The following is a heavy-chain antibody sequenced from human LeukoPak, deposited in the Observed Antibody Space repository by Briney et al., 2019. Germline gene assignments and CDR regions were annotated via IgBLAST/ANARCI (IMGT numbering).Heavy chain of an antibody. D-gene: IGHD2-2*01. CDR3: ARHGNIVVIPDASRAFDI. J-gene: IGHJ3*02. V-gene: IGHV4-34*01. CDR1: GGSFSGYY. Sequence: SETLSLTCAVYGGSFSGYYWSWIRQPPGKGLEWIGEINHSGSTNYNPSLKSRVTISVDTSRNQFSLKLSSVTAADTAVYFCARHGNIVVIPDASRAFDIWGQGTMVTVSS. CDR2: INHSGST.